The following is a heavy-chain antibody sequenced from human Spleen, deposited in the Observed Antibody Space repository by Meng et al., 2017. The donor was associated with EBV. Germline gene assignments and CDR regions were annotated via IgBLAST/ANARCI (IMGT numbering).Heavy chain of an antibody. V-gene: IGHV1-46*01. CDR3: AREGVVIAQDY. CDR2: INPGGGST. J-gene: IGHJ4*02. D-gene: IGHD2-21*01. CDR1: GYTFSSYY. Sequence: VQRVQSGAGVKKPGALDKVSCKASGYTFSSYYLHWVRQAPGQGLEWMGIINPGGGSTSYAQKFLGRVTMTRDTSTSTVYMELSNLRYEDTAVYYCAREGVVIAQDYWGQGTLVTVSS.